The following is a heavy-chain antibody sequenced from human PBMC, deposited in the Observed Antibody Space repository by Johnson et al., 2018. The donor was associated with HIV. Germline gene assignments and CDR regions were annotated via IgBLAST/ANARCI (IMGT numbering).Heavy chain of an antibody. Sequence: QVKLVESGGGEVQPGRSLRLSCAVSEFTFSNYAMHWVRLPPGKGLQWVAVISYDGTNKYYADSVKGRFTISRDNAKNTLYLQMNSLRAGDTAVYYCARGGIATAGTRDAFDMWGQGTMVTVSS. V-gene: IGHV3-30*14. J-gene: IGHJ3*02. CDR2: ISYDGTNK. CDR3: ARGGIATAGTRDAFDM. CDR1: EFTFSNYA. D-gene: IGHD6-13*01.